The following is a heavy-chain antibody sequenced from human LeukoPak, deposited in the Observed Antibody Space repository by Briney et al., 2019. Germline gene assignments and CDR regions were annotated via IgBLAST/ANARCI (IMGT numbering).Heavy chain of an antibody. J-gene: IGHJ4*02. Sequence: HPGGSLRLSCAGSGFTFSSYWMHWVRQAPGKGLVWVSRISTDASSTTYADSAKGRFTISRDNSKNTLYLQMNSLRAEDTAVYYCARGTLDYWGQGTLVTVSS. CDR1: GFTFSSYW. V-gene: IGHV3-74*01. D-gene: IGHD1-1*01. CDR2: ISTDASST. CDR3: ARGTLDY.